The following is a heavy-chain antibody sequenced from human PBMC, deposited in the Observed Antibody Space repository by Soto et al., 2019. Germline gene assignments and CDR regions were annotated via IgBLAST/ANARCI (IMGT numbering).Heavy chain of an antibody. CDR2: IYYRGTT. D-gene: IGHD2-8*01. J-gene: IGHJ4*02. CDR1: GGSISSLY. CDR3: ARFMGVSPRPSDYYFDS. Sequence: QVQLQESGPGLVKPSETPSLTCTVSGGSISSLYWSWLRQSPGKGLEWIGYIYYRGTTNYNPSLHSRVTISVATSKSQFSLKLSSVTAADTAVYYCARFMGVSPRPSDYYFDSWGQGTLVTVSS. V-gene: IGHV4-59*11.